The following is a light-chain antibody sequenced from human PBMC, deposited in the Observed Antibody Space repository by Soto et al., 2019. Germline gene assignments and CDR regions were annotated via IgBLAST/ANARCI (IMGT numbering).Light chain of an antibody. CDR1: SGHSSYA. Sequence: QAVVTQSPSASASLGASVKLTCTLSSGHSSYAIAWHQQQPEKGPRYLMKLNSDGSHNKGDGIPDRFSGSSSGAERYLTISSLQSEDEADYYCQTWGTGIVVFGGGTEPTV. J-gene: IGLJ2*01. CDR2: LNSDGSH. CDR3: QTWGTGIVV. V-gene: IGLV4-69*01.